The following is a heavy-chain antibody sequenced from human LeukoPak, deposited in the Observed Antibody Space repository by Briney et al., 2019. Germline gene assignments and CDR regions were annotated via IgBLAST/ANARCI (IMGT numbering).Heavy chain of an antibody. D-gene: IGHD6-13*01. CDR2: ISAYNGNT. J-gene: IGHJ4*02. CDR1: GSTFTGYY. Sequence: GASVKVSCKASGSTFTGYYMHWVRQAPGQGLEWMGWISAYNGNTNYAQKLQGRVTMTTDTSTSIAYMELRSLRSDDTAVYYCARDRTPNWNYFMYSSSWYFDYWGQGTLVTVSS. CDR3: ARDRTPNWNYFMYSSSWYFDY. V-gene: IGHV1-18*04.